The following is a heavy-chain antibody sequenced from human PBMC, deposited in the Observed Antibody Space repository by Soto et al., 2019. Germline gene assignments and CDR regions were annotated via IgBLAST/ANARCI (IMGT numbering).Heavy chain of an antibody. CDR3: ARDGGSSGDHYFDY. V-gene: IGHV4-31*03. D-gene: IGHD2-15*01. Sequence: QVQLQESGPGLVKPSQTPSLTCTVSGGSISSGGYYWSWIRQHPGKGLEWIGYIYYSGSTYYNPSLKSRVTISVDTSKNQFSLKLSSVTAADTAVYYCARDGGSSGDHYFDYWGQGTLVTVSS. CDR2: IYYSGST. CDR1: GGSISSGGYY. J-gene: IGHJ4*02.